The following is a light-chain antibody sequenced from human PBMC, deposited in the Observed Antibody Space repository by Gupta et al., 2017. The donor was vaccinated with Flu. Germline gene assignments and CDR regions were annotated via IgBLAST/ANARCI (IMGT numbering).Light chain of an antibody. CDR2: EVT. J-gene: IGLJ1*01. V-gene: IGLV2-8*01. CDR3: RSYQNVRDTFV. Sequence: QSALTQPPSASGSPGQSITISCTGTSSDIGAYKYVSWHQQHAGKAPKLRIEEVTKRPSGLPELSDAKNSGTAALVTAAGLQADEAGYYSRSYQNVRDTFVFGTGTAVTVL. CDR1: SSDIGAYKY.